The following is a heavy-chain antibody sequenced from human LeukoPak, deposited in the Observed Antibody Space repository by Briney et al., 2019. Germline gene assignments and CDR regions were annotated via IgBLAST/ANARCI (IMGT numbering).Heavy chain of an antibody. CDR1: GFTFSSYA. Sequence: PGGSLRLSCAASGFTFSSYAMSWVRQPPGKGLEWIGYIYYSGSTNYNPSLKSRVTISVDTSKNQFSLKLSSVTAADTAVYYCARSLRGRYGDYAFDYWGQGTLVTVSS. CDR3: ARSLRGRYGDYAFDY. D-gene: IGHD4-17*01. CDR2: IYYSGST. V-gene: IGHV4-59*01. J-gene: IGHJ4*02.